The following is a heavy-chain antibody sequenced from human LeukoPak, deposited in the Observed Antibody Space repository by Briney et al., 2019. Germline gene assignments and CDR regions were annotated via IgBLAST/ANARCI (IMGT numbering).Heavy chain of an antibody. CDR2: INPNSGGT. CDR3: ARTHYDYVWGSYRFHWFDP. J-gene: IGHJ5*02. V-gene: IGHV1-2*02. D-gene: IGHD3-16*02. Sequence: ASVKVSCKASGYTFTGYYMHWVRQAPGQGLEWMGWINPNSGGTNYAQKFQGRVTMTRDTSISTAYMELSRLRSDDTAVYYCARTHYDYVWGSYRFHWFDPWGQGSLVTVSS. CDR1: GYTFTGYY.